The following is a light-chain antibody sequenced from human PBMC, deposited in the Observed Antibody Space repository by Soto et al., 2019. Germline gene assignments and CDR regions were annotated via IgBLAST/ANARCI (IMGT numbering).Light chain of an antibody. CDR2: EVS. Sequence: QYALTQPASVSGSPGQSITISCTGTSSDVGGYNYVSWYQQHPGKAHKLMIYEVSNRPSGVSNRFSGSKSGNTASLTISGLQAEDEADYYCSSYTSSSTLGVFGTGTKLTVL. CDR3: SSYTSSSTLGV. V-gene: IGLV2-14*01. J-gene: IGLJ1*01. CDR1: SSDVGGYNY.